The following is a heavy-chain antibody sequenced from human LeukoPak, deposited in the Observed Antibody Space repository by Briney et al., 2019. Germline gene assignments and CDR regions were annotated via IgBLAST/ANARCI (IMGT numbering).Heavy chain of an antibody. CDR2: MSYGGTNK. J-gene: IGHJ4*02. CDR1: GFTFSSYA. V-gene: IGHV3-30*18. D-gene: IGHD3-16*01. CDR3: AKETAGGFDY. Sequence: GGSLRLSCAASGFTFSSYAMSWVRQAPGKGLEWVAVMSYGGTNKYYADSVKGRFTISRDNSKNTLFLQMNSLRTEDTAVYYCAKETAGGFDYWGQGTLVTVSS.